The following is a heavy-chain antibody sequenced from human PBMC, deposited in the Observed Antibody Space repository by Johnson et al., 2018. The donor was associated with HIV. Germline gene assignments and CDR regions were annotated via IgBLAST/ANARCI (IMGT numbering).Heavy chain of an antibody. CDR3: AKDFVTHGAFDI. J-gene: IGHJ3*02. CDR1: GFTFDDYG. Sequence: EVQLVESGGGVERPGGSLRLSCVASGFTFDDYGMSWVRQPPGKGLEWVSAISGSGGSTYYADSVKGRFTISRDNSKNTLYLQMNSLRAEDTAVYYCAKDFVTHGAFDIWGQGTMVTVSS. D-gene: IGHD2-21*01. V-gene: IGHV3-23*04. CDR2: ISGSGGST.